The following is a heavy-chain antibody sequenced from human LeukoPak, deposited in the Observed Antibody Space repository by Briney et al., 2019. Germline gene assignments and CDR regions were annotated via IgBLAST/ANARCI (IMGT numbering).Heavy chain of an antibody. CDR1: GGSISSGGYY. V-gene: IGHV4-30-2*01. Sequence: SETLSLTCTVSGGSISSGGYYWSWIRQPPGKGLEWIGYIYHSGSTYYNPSLKSRVTISVDRSKNQFSLKLSSVTAADTAVYYCARVSSRSMIVPCYFDYWGQGTLVTVSS. CDR3: ARVSSRSMIVPCYFDY. D-gene: IGHD3-22*01. CDR2: IYHSGST. J-gene: IGHJ4*02.